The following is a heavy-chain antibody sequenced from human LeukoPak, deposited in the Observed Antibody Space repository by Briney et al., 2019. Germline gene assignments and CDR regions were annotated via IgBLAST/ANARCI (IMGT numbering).Heavy chain of an antibody. CDR3: ARHDCSGGSCPLAY. Sequence: GESLKISCKGSGYTFTSYWITWVRQMPGKGLEWMGRIDPSDSHASYSPSLQGHVTISADKSINAAYLQWSSLKASDTAMYYCARHDCSGGSCPLAYWGQGTLVTIPS. V-gene: IGHV5-10-1*01. CDR1: GYTFTSYW. CDR2: IDPSDSHA. J-gene: IGHJ4*02. D-gene: IGHD2-15*01.